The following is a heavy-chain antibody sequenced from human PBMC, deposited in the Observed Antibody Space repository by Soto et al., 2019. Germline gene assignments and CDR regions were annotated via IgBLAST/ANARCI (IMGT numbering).Heavy chain of an antibody. CDR3: ARDKMDGWLTRFDY. V-gene: IGHV3-48*03. J-gene: IGHJ4*02. D-gene: IGHD3-9*01. CDR2: ISSSGSTI. CDR1: GFTFSSYE. Sequence: PVGSLRLSCAASGFTFSSYEMNWVRQAPGKGLEWVSYISSSGSTIYYADSVKGRFTISRDNAKNSLYLQMNSLRAEDTAVYYCARDKMDGWLTRFDYWGQGTLVTVSS.